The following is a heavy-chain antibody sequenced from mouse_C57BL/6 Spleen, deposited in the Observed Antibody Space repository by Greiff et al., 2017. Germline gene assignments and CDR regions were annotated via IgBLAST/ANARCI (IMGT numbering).Heavy chain of an antibody. D-gene: IGHD4-1*02. CDR2: INPNNGGT. J-gene: IGHJ2*01. Sequence: EVQLQQSGPELVKPGASVKISCKASGYTFTDYYMNWVKQSHGKSLEWIGDINPNNGGTSYNQKFKGKATLTVDKSSSTAYMELRSLTSEDSAVYYCARSGGANWGYWDQGTTLTVSS. CDR3: ARSGGANWGY. CDR1: GYTFTDYY. V-gene: IGHV1-26*01.